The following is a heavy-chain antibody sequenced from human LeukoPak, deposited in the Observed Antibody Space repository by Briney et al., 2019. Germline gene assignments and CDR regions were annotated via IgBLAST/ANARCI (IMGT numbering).Heavy chain of an antibody. V-gene: IGHV1-8*01. D-gene: IGHD6-13*01. J-gene: IGHJ4*02. CDR2: MNPNSGNT. CDR3: ARGSSSCLDY. Sequence: GASVTVSCKASGYTFTSYDINWVRQATGQGLEWMGWMNPNSGNTGYAQKFQGRVTMTRNTSISTAYTELSSLRSEDTAVYYCARGSSSCLDYWGQGTLVTVSS. CDR1: GYTFTSYD.